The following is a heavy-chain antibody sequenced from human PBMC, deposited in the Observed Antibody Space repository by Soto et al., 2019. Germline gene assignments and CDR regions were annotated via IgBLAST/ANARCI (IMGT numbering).Heavy chain of an antibody. Sequence: PVGSLRLSCAASGGISVSDWMHVVLQVPVNWLVWVSRINGYGISTSYADSVKVRFTISRDNAKNTLYLQMNSLRAYDKAVYYCERDQYPAADDFDIWG. V-gene: IGHV3-74*01. CDR1: GGISVSDW. CDR2: INGYGIST. CDR3: ERDQYPAADDFDI. J-gene: IGHJ3*02. D-gene: IGHD2-2*01.